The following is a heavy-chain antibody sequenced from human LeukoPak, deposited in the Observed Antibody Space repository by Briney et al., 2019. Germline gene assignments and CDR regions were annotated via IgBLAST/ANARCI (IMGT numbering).Heavy chain of an antibody. CDR1: GFTFDDYA. D-gene: IGHD3-22*01. Sequence: GRSLRLSCAASGFTFDDYAMHWVRQAPGKGLERVSGISWNSGSIGYADSVKGRFTISRDNAKNSLYLQMNSLRAEDTALYYCAKGGSDYYDSSGPVDYWGQGTLVTVSS. J-gene: IGHJ4*02. CDR3: AKGGSDYYDSSGPVDY. CDR2: ISWNSGSI. V-gene: IGHV3-9*01.